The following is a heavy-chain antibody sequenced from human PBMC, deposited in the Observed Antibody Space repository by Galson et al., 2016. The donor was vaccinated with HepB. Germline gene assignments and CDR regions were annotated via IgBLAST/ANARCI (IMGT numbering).Heavy chain of an antibody. V-gene: IGHV3-53*04. D-gene: IGHD1-26*01. J-gene: IGHJ4*02. CDR3: VRSAYSGSYFDY. CDR1: GFTFGDFA. Sequence: SLRLSCATSGFTFGDFAMTWFRQAPGKGLEWVSSIYSGDRTYYADSMKGRFTISRHNSKNTLYLQMNSLRTEDTAVYYCVRSAYSGSYFDYWGQVTLVTVSS. CDR2: IYSGDRT.